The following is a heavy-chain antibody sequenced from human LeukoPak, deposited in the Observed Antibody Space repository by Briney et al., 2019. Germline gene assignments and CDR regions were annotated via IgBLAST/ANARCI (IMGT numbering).Heavy chain of an antibody. Sequence: GGSLRLSCAASGFTFSSYAMSWVCQAPGKGLEWVSGISGSGGSTYYADSVKGRFTISRDNSKNTLYLQMNSLRAEDTAVYYCAKDDGGSYFMGDYWGQGTLVTVSS. CDR2: ISGSGGST. CDR3: AKDDGGSYFMGDY. D-gene: IGHD1-26*01. CDR1: GFTFSSYA. V-gene: IGHV3-23*01. J-gene: IGHJ4*02.